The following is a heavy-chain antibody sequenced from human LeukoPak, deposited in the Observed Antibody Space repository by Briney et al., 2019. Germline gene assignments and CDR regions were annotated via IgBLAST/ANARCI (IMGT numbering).Heavy chain of an antibody. CDR2: IYYSGST. CDR3: ARDSELGTDY. V-gene: IGHV4-59*11. D-gene: IGHD1-26*01. J-gene: IGHJ4*02. Sequence: SETLSLTCTVSGGSISSHYWSWIRQPPGKGLEWIGYIYYSGSTNYNPSLKSRVTISVDTPKNQFSLKLSSVTAADTAVYYCARDSELGTDYWGQGTLVTVSS. CDR1: GGSISSHY.